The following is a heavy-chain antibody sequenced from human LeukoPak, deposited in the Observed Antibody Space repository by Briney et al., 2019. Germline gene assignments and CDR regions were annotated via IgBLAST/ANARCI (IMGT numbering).Heavy chain of an antibody. CDR2: ISGSGGST. V-gene: IGHV3-23*01. Sequence: PGGSLRLSCAASGFTFSSYAMSWVRQAPGKGLEWVSAISGSGGSTYYADSVKGRFTISRDNSKNTLYLQMNSLRAEDTAEYYCANAGRLNVDTFRIKDYWGQGTLVTVSS. CDR3: ANAGRLNVDTFRIKDY. D-gene: IGHD5-18*01. J-gene: IGHJ4*02. CDR1: GFTFSSYA.